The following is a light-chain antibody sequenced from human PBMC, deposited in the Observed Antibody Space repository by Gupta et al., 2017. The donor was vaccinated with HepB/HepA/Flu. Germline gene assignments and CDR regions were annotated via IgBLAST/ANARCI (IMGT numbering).Light chain of an antibody. CDR3: TSYTSSSTVV. Sequence: QSALTQPASVSGSPGQSITISCTGTSSDVGGYNYVSWYQQHPGKAPKLIIYDVSNRPSGVSNRFSASKSGNTASLTISGLQAEDDADYYCTSYTSSSTVVFGGGTKLTVL. J-gene: IGLJ2*01. CDR1: SSDVGGYNY. V-gene: IGLV2-14*03. CDR2: DVS.